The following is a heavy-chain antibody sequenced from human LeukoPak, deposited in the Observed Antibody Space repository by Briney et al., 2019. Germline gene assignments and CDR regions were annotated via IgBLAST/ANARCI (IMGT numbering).Heavy chain of an antibody. Sequence: GGSLRLSCAASGFTFTGYSMNWFRRAPGKGLEWVSYITITSDKIYYADSVKGRFTISRDNARNSLYLQMNNLRDEDTAVYFCAREAYWGSSGKGFDSWGQGTLVIVSS. D-gene: IGHD4-23*01. CDR1: GFTFTGYS. V-gene: IGHV3-48*02. J-gene: IGHJ4*02. CDR3: AREAYWGSSGKGFDS. CDR2: ITITSDKI.